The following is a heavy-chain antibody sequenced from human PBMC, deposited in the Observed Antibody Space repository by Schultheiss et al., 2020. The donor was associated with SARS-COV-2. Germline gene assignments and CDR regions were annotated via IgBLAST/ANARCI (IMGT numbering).Heavy chain of an antibody. CDR2: IYHSGST. V-gene: IGHV4-38-2*02. CDR3: AREGYCSSTSCYTVYNWFDP. CDR1: GYSISSGYY. J-gene: IGHJ5*02. Sequence: SQTLSLTCTVSGYSISSGYYWGWIRQPPGKGLEWIGSIYHSGSTYYNPSLKSRVTISVDTSKNQFSLKLSSVTAADTAVYYCAREGYCSSTSCYTVYNWFDPWGQGTLVTVSS. D-gene: IGHD2-2*02.